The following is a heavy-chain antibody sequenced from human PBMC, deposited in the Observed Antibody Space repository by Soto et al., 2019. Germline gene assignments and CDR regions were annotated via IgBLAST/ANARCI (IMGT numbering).Heavy chain of an antibody. D-gene: IGHD2-15*01. Sequence: ASVKVSCKASGYTFTGYYMHWVRQAPGQGLEWKGWINPNSGGTNYAQKFQGWVTMTRDTSISTAYMELSRLRSEDTAVYYCAREGYCSGGSCPQPWVYFDYWGQGTLVTVS. CDR1: GYTFTGYY. V-gene: IGHV1-2*04. J-gene: IGHJ4*02. CDR3: AREGYCSGGSCPQPWVYFDY. CDR2: INPNSGGT.